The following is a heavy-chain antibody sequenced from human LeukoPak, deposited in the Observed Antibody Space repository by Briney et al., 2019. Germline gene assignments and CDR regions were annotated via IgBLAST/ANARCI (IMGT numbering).Heavy chain of an antibody. CDR3: TRGSIAYYYMDV. J-gene: IGHJ6*03. CDR1: GGSISSYY. V-gene: IGHV4-59*01. D-gene: IGHD3-22*01. CDR2: IYYSGST. Sequence: SETLSLTCTVSGGSISSYYWSWIRQPPGRGLEWIGNIYYSGSTNYNPSLKSRVTISVDTSKNQFSLKLSSVTAADTAVYYCTRGSIAYYYMDVWGKGTTVTVSS.